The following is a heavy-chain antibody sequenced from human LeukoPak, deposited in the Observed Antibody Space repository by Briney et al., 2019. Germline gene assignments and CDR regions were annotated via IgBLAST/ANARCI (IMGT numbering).Heavy chain of an antibody. CDR3: ARGSYYYDSSGKGHY. CDR1: GGTFSSYA. J-gene: IGHJ4*02. D-gene: IGHD3-22*01. Sequence: SVKVSCKASGGTFSSYAISWVRQAPGQGLEWMGGIIPILGIANYAQKFQGRVTITADKSTSTAYMELSSLRSEDTAVYYCARGSYYYDSSGKGHYWGQGTLVTVSS. V-gene: IGHV1-69*10. CDR2: IIPILGIA.